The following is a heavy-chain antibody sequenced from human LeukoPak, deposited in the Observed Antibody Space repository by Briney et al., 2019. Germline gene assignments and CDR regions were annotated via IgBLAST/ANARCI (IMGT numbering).Heavy chain of an antibody. V-gene: IGHV3-23*01. CDR2: ISGSGGST. CDR1: GFTFSSYA. D-gene: IGHD2-2*02. CDR3: AKDGFESSSTSCYSL. Sequence: GGSLRLSCAASGFTFSSYAMSWVRQAPGKGLEWVSAISGSGGSTYYADSVKGRFTISRDNSKNTLYLQMNSLRAEDTAVYYCAKDGFESSSTSCYSLWGQGTLVTVSS. J-gene: IGHJ4*02.